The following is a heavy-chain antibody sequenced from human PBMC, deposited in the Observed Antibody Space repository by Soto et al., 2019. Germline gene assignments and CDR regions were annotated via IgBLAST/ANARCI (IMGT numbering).Heavy chain of an antibody. CDR2: IIPIFGTA. V-gene: IGHV1-69*13. CDR3: ARDEKIRYFDWLDYGMDV. CDR1: GGTFSSYA. D-gene: IGHD3-9*01. J-gene: IGHJ6*02. Sequence: SVKVSCTASGGTFSSYAISWVRQAPGQGLEWMGGIIPIFGTANYAQKFQGRVTITADESTSTAYMELSSLRSEDTAVYYCARDEKIRYFDWLDYGMDVWGQGTTVTVSS.